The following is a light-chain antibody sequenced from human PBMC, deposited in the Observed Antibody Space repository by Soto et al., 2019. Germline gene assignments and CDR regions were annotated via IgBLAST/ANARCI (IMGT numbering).Light chain of an antibody. Sequence: QPVLTQPPSASGTPGQRVTISCSGSTSNIGSNTVSWYQQVPGTAPKLLIYSDSQRPSGVPDRFSGSTSGTSASLAISGLQSDDAADYFCATWDDSLTAVVFGGGTQLTVL. CDR2: SDS. CDR3: ATWDDSLTAVV. J-gene: IGLJ2*01. CDR1: TSNIGSNT. V-gene: IGLV1-44*01.